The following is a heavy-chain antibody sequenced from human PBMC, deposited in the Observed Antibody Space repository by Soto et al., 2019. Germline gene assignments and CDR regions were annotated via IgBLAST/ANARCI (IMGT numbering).Heavy chain of an antibody. V-gene: IGHV5-10-1*01. J-gene: IGHJ6*02. D-gene: IGHD5-18*01. CDR2: IDPSDSYT. CDR3: ASYVDTAFFYDVGMVV. Sequence: GESLKISCKGSGYSFTSYWISWVRQMPGKGLEWMGRIDPSDSYTNYSPSFQGHVTISADKSISTAYLQWSSLKASDTAMYYCASYVDTAFFYDVGMVVWGQGTTVTVS. CDR1: GYSFTSYW.